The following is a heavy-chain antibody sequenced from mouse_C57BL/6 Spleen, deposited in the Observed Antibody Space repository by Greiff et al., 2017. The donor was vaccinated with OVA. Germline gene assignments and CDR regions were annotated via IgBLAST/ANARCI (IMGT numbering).Heavy chain of an antibody. V-gene: IGHV1-26*01. CDR3: ANYDNARDYAMDY. CDR2: INPNNGGT. CDR1: GYTFTDYY. Sequence: VQLKQSGPELVKPGASVKISCKASGYTFTDYYMNWVKQSHGKSLEWIGDINPNNGGTSYNQKFKGKATLTVDKSSSTAYMEIRSLTAVDSADYDSANYDNARDYAMDYWGQGTSVTVSS. D-gene: IGHD2-3*01. J-gene: IGHJ4*01.